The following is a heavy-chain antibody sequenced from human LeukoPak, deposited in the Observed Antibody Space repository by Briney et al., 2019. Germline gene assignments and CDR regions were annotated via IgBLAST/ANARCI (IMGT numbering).Heavy chain of an antibody. CDR3: ARVLWGFYDSSGYFDY. D-gene: IGHD3-22*01. CDR2: IYYSGST. V-gene: IGHV4-39*07. J-gene: IGHJ4*02. Sequence: SETLSLTCTVSGGSVSSSSYYWGWIRQPPGKGLEWIGSIYYSGSTYYNPSLKSRVTISVDTSKNQFSLKLSSVTAADTAVYYCARVLWGFYDSSGYFDYWGQGTLVTVSS. CDR1: GGSVSSSSYY.